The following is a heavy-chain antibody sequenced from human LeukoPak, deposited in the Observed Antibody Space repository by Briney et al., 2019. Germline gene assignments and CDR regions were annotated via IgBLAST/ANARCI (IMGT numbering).Heavy chain of an antibody. V-gene: IGHV1-2*02. Sequence: ASVKVSCKASGYTFTSYGISWVRQAPGQGLEWMGWINPNSGGTNYAQKFQGRVTMTRDTSISTVYMELSRLRSDDTAVYYCARVGSYSSVYSSGWEEDYWGQGTLVTVSS. CDR3: ARVGSYSSVYSSGWEEDY. CDR2: INPNSGGT. J-gene: IGHJ4*02. D-gene: IGHD6-19*01. CDR1: GYTFTSYG.